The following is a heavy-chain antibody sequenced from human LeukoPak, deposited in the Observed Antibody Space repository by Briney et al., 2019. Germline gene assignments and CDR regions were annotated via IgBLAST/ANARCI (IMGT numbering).Heavy chain of an antibody. J-gene: IGHJ4*02. D-gene: IGHD2-15*01. CDR3: ARGSTHYCSGGSCYSKHYFDY. Sequence: PSETLSLTCTVSGGSISSSSYYWGWIRQPPGKGLEWIGSIYYSGSTNYNPSLKSRVTISVDTSKNQFSLKLSSVTAADTAVYYCARGSTHYCSGGSCYSKHYFDYWGQGTLITVSA. CDR1: GGSISSSSYY. CDR2: IYYSGST. V-gene: IGHV4-39*07.